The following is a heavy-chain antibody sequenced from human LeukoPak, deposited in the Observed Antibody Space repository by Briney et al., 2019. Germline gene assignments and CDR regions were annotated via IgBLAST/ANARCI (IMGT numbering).Heavy chain of an antibody. J-gene: IGHJ4*02. Sequence: GGSLRLSCTVSGFTVSSNSMSWVRQAPGKGLEWVANIKTDGSQIYYVDSVKGRFTISRDNAKNSLYPQMNSLRAEDTAVYYCARDLNWETYWGQGTLVSVSS. D-gene: IGHD7-27*01. V-gene: IGHV3-7*01. CDR3: ARDLNWETY. CDR1: GFTVSSNS. CDR2: IKTDGSQI.